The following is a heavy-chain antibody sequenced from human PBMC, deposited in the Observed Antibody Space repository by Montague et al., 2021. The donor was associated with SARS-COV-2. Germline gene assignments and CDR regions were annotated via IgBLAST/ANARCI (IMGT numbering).Heavy chain of an antibody. V-gene: IGHV4-59*01. Sequence: SETLSLTCTVSGASIRAYYWSWIRQPPGKGLEWIGYIHESGSTKSNPSLTSRLIMSVDTSRNQFSLTLSSVTTADTAVYYCARDRGLSVSYGYDPHYFYDMDVWGQGTTVTVSS. CDR1: GASIRAYY. D-gene: IGHD5-12*01. CDR2: IHESGST. J-gene: IGHJ6*02. CDR3: ARDRGLSVSYGYDPHYFYDMDV.